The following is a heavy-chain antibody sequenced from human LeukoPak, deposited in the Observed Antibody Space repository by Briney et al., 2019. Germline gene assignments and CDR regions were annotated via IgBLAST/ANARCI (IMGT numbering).Heavy chain of an antibody. D-gene: IGHD6-19*01. V-gene: IGHV4-39*01. Sequence: PSETLSLTCTVSGGSISSSSYYWGWIRQPPGKGLEWIGSIYYSGSTYYNPSLKSRVTISVDMSKNQFSLKLISVTAADTAVYYCARLAVAGTGMLYYFDYWGQGTLVTVSS. J-gene: IGHJ4*02. CDR1: GGSISSSSYY. CDR3: ARLAVAGTGMLYYFDY. CDR2: IYYSGST.